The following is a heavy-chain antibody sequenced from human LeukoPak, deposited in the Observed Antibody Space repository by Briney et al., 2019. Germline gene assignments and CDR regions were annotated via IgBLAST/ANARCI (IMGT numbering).Heavy chain of an antibody. Sequence: PGGSLRLSCAASGFTVTTNYMTWVRQAPGKGLEWVSVIYRGGSTYYADSVKGRSTISRDNSKNTLYLQMNSLRAEDTAVYYCARDRGYYFDYWGQGTLVTVSS. CDR3: ARDRGYYFDY. CDR2: IYRGGST. CDR1: GFTVTTNY. D-gene: IGHD3-22*01. V-gene: IGHV3-53*01. J-gene: IGHJ4*02.